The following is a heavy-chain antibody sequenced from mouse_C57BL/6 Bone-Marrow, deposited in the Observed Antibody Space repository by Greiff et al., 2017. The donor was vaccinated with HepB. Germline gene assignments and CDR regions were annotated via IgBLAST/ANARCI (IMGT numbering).Heavy chain of an antibody. J-gene: IGHJ4*01. Sequence: VKLQESGAELVKPGASVKISCKASGYAFSSYWMNGVKRRPGKGLEWIGKIYPGDGDTNDNVKFKGKATLTADKSSSTAYMQLSSLTSEDSAVYFCAREGGYYYAMDYWGQGTSVTVSS. V-gene: IGHV1-80*01. D-gene: IGHD2-2*01. CDR2: IYPGDGDT. CDR1: GYAFSSYW. CDR3: AREGGYYYAMDY.